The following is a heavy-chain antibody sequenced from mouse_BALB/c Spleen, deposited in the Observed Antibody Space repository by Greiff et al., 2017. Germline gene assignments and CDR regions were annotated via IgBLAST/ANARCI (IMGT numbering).Heavy chain of an antibody. CDR2: INPYNDGT. J-gene: IGHJ4*01. V-gene: IGHV1-14*01. Sequence: VQLKESGPELVKPGASVKMSCKASGYTFTSYVMHWVKQKPGQGLEWIGYINPYNDGTKYNEKFKGKATLTSDKSSSTAYMELSSLTSEDSAVYYCARWYSNYVGAMDYWGQGTSVTVSS. CDR1: GYTFTSYV. CDR3: ARWYSNYVGAMDY. D-gene: IGHD2-5*01.